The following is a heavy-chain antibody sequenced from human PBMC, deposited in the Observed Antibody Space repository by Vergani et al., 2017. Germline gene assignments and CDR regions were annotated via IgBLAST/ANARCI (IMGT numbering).Heavy chain of an antibody. CDR3: AKNPGISTTRHYYAMDV. V-gene: IGHV3-11*04. D-gene: IGHD1-1*01. J-gene: IGHJ6*02. Sequence: QVHLVESGGGSVKPGGSLRLSCAASGFTFSDHYMSWIRQAPGKGLEWVSHISPGASTVSYTDSVTGRFTVSRDNDNNSLTLDMTTLRVEDTAVYYCAKNPGISTTRHYYAMDVWGQGTTVTVSS. CDR2: ISPGASTV. CDR1: GFTFSDHY.